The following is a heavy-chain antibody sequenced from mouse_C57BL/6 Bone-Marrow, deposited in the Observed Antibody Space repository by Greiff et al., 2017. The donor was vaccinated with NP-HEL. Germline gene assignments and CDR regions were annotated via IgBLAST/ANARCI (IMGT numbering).Heavy chain of an antibody. CDR3: TRGRGYGYDGGSAY. Sequence: QVQLQQSGAELVRPGASVTLSCKASGYTFTDYEMHWVKQTPVHGLEWIGAIDPETGGTAYNQKFKGKAILTADKSSSTAYMELRSLTSEDSAVYYCTRGRGYGYDGGSAYWGQGTLVTVSA. CDR2: IDPETGGT. CDR1: GYTFTDYE. V-gene: IGHV1-15*01. J-gene: IGHJ3*01. D-gene: IGHD2-2*01.